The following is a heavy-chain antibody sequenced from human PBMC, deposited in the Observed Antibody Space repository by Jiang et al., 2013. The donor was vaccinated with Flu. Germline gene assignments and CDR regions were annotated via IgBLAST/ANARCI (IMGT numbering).Heavy chain of an antibody. J-gene: IGHJ6*03. CDR1: GFTFSIYD. CDR2: ISYDGINK. D-gene: IGHD1-14*01. CDR3: AAGRTDYYYYMDV. Sequence: VVQPGRSLRLSCAASGFTFSIYDMLWVRQAPGKGLEWVAVISYDGINKYYADSVKGRFSISRDNSRNTLFLEMNSLRAEDTAVYFCAAGRTDYYYYMDVWGKGTTVTVSS. V-gene: IGHV3-30*03.